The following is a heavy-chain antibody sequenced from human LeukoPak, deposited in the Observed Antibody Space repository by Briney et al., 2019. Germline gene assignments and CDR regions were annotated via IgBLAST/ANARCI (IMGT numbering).Heavy chain of an antibody. Sequence: SETLSLTCAVSGYSISSSYYWGWIRQPPGKGLEWIGSIYHSGSTYYNPSLKSRVTISVDTSKNQFSLKLSSVTAADTAVYYCARHVLGISDAFDIWGQGTMVTVSS. J-gene: IGHJ3*02. CDR3: ARHVLGISDAFDI. D-gene: IGHD7-27*01. V-gene: IGHV4-38-2*01. CDR1: GYSISSSYY. CDR2: IYHSGST.